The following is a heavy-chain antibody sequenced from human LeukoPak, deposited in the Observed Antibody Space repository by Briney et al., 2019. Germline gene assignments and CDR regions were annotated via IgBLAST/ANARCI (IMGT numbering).Heavy chain of an antibody. V-gene: IGHV4-31*03. CDR1: GGSISSGGYY. CDR3: ARHYGSMAHSGLRMDV. CDR2: IYYSGST. J-gene: IGHJ6*02. Sequence: ASQTLSLTCTVSGGSISSGGYYWSWIRQHPGKGLEWIGYIYYSGSTYYNPSLKSRVTISVDTSKNQFSLKLSSVTAADTAMYYCARHYGSMAHSGLRMDVWGQGTTVTVSS. D-gene: IGHD4-17*01.